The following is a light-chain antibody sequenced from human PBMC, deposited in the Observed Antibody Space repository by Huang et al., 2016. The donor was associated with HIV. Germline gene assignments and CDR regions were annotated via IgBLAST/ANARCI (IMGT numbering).Light chain of an antibody. CDR3: MQTIQPAT. CDR1: HSLLHSDGKNY. CDR2: VVS. Sequence: DILMPQTPLSLSVTPGQPAAISCTSRHSLLHSDGKNYLYWYLQKPGQSPQLLIYVVSNRFSGGPDRVNGSGSGTDVTLRISRVQPEDVGFYYCMQTIQPATFGQGTKVEIK. V-gene: IGKV2D-29*02. J-gene: IGKJ1*01.